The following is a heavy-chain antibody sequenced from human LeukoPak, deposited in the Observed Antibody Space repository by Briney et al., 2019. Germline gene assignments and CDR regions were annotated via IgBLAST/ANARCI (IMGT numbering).Heavy chain of an antibody. CDR3: ARQEQWLRGVYYYYGMDV. D-gene: IGHD6-19*01. CDR2: IYYSGST. V-gene: IGHV4-39*01. CDR1: GGSISSSSYY. J-gene: IGHJ6*02. Sequence: PSETLSLTCTVSGGSISSSSYYWGWIRQPPGKGLEWIGSIYYSGSTYYNPSLKSRVTISVDTSKNQFSLKLSSVTAADTAVYYCARQEQWLRGVYYYYGMDVWGQGTMVTVSS.